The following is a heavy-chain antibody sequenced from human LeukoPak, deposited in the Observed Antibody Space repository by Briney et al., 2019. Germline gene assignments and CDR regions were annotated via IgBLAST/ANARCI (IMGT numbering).Heavy chain of an antibody. D-gene: IGHD1-14*01. CDR1: GFTFSSYA. J-gene: IGHJ4*02. CDR3: AGGVAPTDYFDY. Sequence: GGSLRLSCVASGFTFSSYAMDWVRQAPGKGLEWVAVIWDDGRNKYYADSVKGRFTISRDNSKNTLYLQMNSLRAEDTAEYYCAGGVAPTDYFDYWGQGTLVTVSS. CDR2: IWDDGRNK. V-gene: IGHV3-33*01.